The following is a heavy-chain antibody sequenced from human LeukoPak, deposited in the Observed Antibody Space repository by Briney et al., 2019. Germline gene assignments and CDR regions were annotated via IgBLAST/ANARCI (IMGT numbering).Heavy chain of an antibody. CDR1: GGSISSYY. Sequence: SETLSLTCTVSGGSISSYYWSWIRHHPGKGLEWVGHILYSGSTHYNPSLKSRIIISRDTYKTQFSLTLTSLTSADPAVYYCARESTIWSGYYRPDFFDYWGQGTLVTVSS. D-gene: IGHD3-3*01. J-gene: IGHJ4*02. CDR3: ARESTIWSGYYRPDFFDY. CDR2: ILYSGST. V-gene: IGHV4-59*01.